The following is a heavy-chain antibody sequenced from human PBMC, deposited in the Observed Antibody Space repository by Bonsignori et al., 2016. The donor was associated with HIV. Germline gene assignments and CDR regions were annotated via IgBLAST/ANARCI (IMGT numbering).Heavy chain of an antibody. CDR2: TRNKANSYTT. CDR1: GFTFSDHY. D-gene: IGHD1-26*01. Sequence: GGSLRLSCAASGFTFSDHYMDWVRQAPGKGLEWVGRTRNKANSYTTEYAASVKGRFTISRDDSKNSLYLQMNSLKTEDTAVYYCARRGWEPFDDAFDIWGQGTMVTVSS. V-gene: IGHV3-72*01. CDR3: ARRGWEPFDDAFDI. J-gene: IGHJ3*02.